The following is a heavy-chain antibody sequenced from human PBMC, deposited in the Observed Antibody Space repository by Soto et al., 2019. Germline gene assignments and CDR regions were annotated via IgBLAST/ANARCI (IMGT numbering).Heavy chain of an antibody. CDR2: INPKSGGT. V-gene: IGHV1-2*04. J-gene: IGHJ6*01. CDR1: GYSFTDYH. CDR3: ARGDSTDCSNGVCSFFYNHDMDV. Sequence: QVQLVQSGAEVKKPGASVKVSCKASGYSFTDYHIHWLRQAPGQGLEWLGRINPKSGGTSTAQKFQGWGTMTTDTSISTASMELTRLTSDDTSIYYCARGDSTDCSNGVCSFFYNHDMDVW. D-gene: IGHD2-8*01.